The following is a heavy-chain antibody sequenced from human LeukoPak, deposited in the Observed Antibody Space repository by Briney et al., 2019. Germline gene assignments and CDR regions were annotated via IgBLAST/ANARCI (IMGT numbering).Heavy chain of an antibody. Sequence: PSETLSLTCTLSGDSISSYYWSWIRQPPGKGLEWIGYIYYSGSTNYNPSLKSRVTISVDTSKNQFSLKLSSVTAADTAVYYCARVEVRYDFWSGLGYYYMDVWGKGTTVTVSS. D-gene: IGHD3-3*01. J-gene: IGHJ6*03. V-gene: IGHV4-59*01. CDR3: ARVEVRYDFWSGLGYYYMDV. CDR2: IYYSGST. CDR1: GDSISSYY.